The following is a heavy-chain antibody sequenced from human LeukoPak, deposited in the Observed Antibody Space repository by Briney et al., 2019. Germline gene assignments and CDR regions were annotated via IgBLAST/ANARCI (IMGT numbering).Heavy chain of an antibody. CDR3: ASKGVAGGVAKNYYYYYGMDV. Sequence: GASVEVSCKASGGTFSSYAISWVRQAPGQGLEWMGGIIPIFGTANYAQKFQGRVTITADESTSTAYMELSSLRSEDTAVYYCASKGVAGGVAKNYYYYYGMDVWGQGTTVTVSS. CDR2: IIPIFGTA. V-gene: IGHV1-69*13. D-gene: IGHD2-15*01. J-gene: IGHJ6*02. CDR1: GGTFSSYA.